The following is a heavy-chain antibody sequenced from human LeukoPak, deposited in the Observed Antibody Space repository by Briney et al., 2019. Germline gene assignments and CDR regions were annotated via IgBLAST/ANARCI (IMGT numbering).Heavy chain of an antibody. D-gene: IGHD3-22*01. J-gene: IGHJ4*02. CDR3: ARHFEKGVVVVITYFDY. CDR1: GGSISSSSYY. CDR2: TYYSGST. V-gene: IGHV4-39*01. Sequence: SETLSLTCTVSGGSISSSSYYWGWIRQPPGKGLEWIGSTYYSGSTYYNPSLKSRVTISVDTSKNQFSLKLSSVTAADTAVYYCARHFEKGVVVVITYFDYWGQGTLVTVSS.